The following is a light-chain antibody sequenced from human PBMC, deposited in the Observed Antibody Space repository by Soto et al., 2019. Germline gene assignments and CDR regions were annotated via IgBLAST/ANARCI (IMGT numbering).Light chain of an antibody. Sequence: QSALTQPASVSGPPGQSITISCTGTSSDVGGYNYVSWYQQHPGKAPKLMIYDVSNRPSGVSNRFSGSKSGNTASLTISGLQAEDEADYYCSSYTSSSTLVVLGGGTQLTVL. CDR1: SSDVGGYNY. J-gene: IGLJ2*01. CDR3: SSYTSSSTLVV. V-gene: IGLV2-14*01. CDR2: DVS.